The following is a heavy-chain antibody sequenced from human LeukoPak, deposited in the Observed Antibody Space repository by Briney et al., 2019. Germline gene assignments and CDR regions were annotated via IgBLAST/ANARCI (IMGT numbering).Heavy chain of an antibody. D-gene: IGHD2-15*01. CDR1: GFTFSDYY. V-gene: IGHV3-11*01. J-gene: IGHJ6*03. Sequence: GGSRRLSCAASGFTFSDYYMTGIRQAPGKGLEWVSYISSSGMTIYYADPVKGRFTISKDNAKNSLYLQMNRPRGEDTAGYYCARDEKNCSGASCLLYYYYYMGVWGKGTTVTVSS. CDR2: ISSSGMTI. CDR3: ARDEKNCSGASCLLYYYYYMGV.